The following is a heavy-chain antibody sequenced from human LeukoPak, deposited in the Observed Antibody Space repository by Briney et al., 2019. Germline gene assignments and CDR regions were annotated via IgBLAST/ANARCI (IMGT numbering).Heavy chain of an antibody. CDR3: ARPLAGGWRPHDAFDI. CDR1: GGSISSSSYY. J-gene: IGHJ3*02. V-gene: IGHV4-39*07. CDR2: IYYSGST. D-gene: IGHD6-13*01. Sequence: SETLSLTCTVSGGSISSSSYYWGWIRQPPGKELEWIGSIYYSGSTYYNPSLKSRVTISTDTSKNQFSLKLSSVTAADTAVYYCARPLAGGWRPHDAFDIWGQGTMVTVSS.